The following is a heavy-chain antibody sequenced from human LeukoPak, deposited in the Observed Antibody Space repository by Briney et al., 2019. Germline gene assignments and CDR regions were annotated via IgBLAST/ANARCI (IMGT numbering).Heavy chain of an antibody. CDR1: GFTFSNYW. CDR3: ARRGLPDV. V-gene: IGHV3-7*01. D-gene: IGHD2-15*01. J-gene: IGHJ6*03. CDR2: IKQDGSEK. Sequence: GGSLRLSCEGSGFTFSNYWMSWVRQAPGKGLEWVANIKQDGSEKYYVDSVKGRFTISRDNAKNSVYLQMNSLRVEDTAVYYCARRGLPDVWGKGTTVTVSS.